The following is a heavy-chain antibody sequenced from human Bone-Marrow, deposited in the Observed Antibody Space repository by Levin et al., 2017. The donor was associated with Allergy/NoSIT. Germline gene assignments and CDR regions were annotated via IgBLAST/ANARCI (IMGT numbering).Heavy chain of an antibody. D-gene: IGHD6-13*01. CDR2: IRTKTYGETT. Sequence: GGSLRLSCTASGFTFGDSGMSWFRQAPGKGLEWVGLIRTKTYGETTEYAASVKGRFTISRDNSKSIAYLQMNSLKTEDTAVYFCTRVIESVGTDHPSYSDYSGLDVWGQGTTVTVSS. CDR3: TRVIESVGTDHPSYSDYSGLDV. J-gene: IGHJ6*02. V-gene: IGHV3-49*03. CDR1: GFTFGDSG.